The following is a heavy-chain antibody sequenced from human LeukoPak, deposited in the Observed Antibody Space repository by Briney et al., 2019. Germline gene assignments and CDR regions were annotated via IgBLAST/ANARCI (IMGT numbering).Heavy chain of an antibody. CDR3: ARGGYYPDY. CDR1: GGSFSAYY. V-gene: IGHV4-34*01. CDR2: ISHSGST. Sequence: SETLSLTCAVYGGSFSAYYWSWIRQPPGKGLEWIGEISHSGSTNYNPSLKSRVTISVDTSKNQFSLKLSSVTAADTAVYYCARGGYYPDYWGQGTLVTVSS. J-gene: IGHJ4*02. D-gene: IGHD3-22*01.